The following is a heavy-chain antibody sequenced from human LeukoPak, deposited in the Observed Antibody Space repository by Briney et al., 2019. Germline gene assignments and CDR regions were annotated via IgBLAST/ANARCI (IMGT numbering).Heavy chain of an antibody. D-gene: IGHD4-17*01. J-gene: IGHJ5*02. CDR2: IYYSGST. CDR3: AREGTTVTHNWFDP. V-gene: IGHV4-31*03. Sequence: PSETLSLTCTVSGGSISSGGYYWSWIRQHPGKGLEWIGYIYYSGSTYYNPSLKSRVTISVDTSKNQFSLKLSSVTAADTAVYYCAREGTTVTHNWFDPWGQGTLVTVSS. CDR1: GGSISSGGYY.